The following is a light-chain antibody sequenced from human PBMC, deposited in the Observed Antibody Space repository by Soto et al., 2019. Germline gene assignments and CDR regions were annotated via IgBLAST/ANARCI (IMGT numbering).Light chain of an antibody. CDR3: LHDALFPYS. CDR2: GIS. Sequence: AIQMTQSPSSLSASVGDTVTFTCRASQAIRNDLGWFQQRPGKPPKLLLYGISILQTGVPSRFSGSGSGTDFTLTISGLQPEDFATYYCLHDALFPYSFGQGTRLEI. V-gene: IGKV1-6*01. J-gene: IGKJ2*03. CDR1: QAIRND.